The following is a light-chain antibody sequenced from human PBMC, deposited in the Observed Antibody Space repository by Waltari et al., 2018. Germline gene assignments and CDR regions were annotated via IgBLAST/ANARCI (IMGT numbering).Light chain of an antibody. CDR2: AAS. CDR1: QDISSY. Sequence: DIQMTQSPSSLSASVGARVTITCRASQDISSYLNWYQQKPGKAPKLLIYAASSLQSGVPSKFSGSGSGTDFTLTISSLQPEDFATYYCQQTYSTPPWTFGQGTKVEIK. V-gene: IGKV1-39*01. CDR3: QQTYSTPPWT. J-gene: IGKJ1*01.